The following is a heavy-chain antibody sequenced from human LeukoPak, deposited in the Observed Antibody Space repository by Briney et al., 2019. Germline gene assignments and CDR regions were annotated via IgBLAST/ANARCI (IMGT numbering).Heavy chain of an antibody. J-gene: IGHJ4*02. CDR3: ARDNGYKMVYARPGGY. V-gene: IGHV1-18*01. Sequence: ASVKVSCKASGYTFTSYGISWVRQAPGQGLEWMGWISAYNGNTNYAQKLQGRVTMTTDTSTSTAYMELRSLRSDDTAVYYCARDNGYKMVYARPGGYWGQGTLVTVSS. CDR2: ISAYNGNT. D-gene: IGHD2-8*01. CDR1: GYTFTSYG.